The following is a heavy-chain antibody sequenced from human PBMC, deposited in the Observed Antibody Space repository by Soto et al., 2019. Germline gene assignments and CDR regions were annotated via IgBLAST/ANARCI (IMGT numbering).Heavy chain of an antibody. CDR1: GFTFDDYA. V-gene: IGHV3-9*01. CDR3: ARELYCNDGVCSDYYPMDV. CDR2: ISWNSGSI. J-gene: IGHJ6*02. Sequence: PGGSLRLSCAASGFTFDDYAMHWVRQAPGKGLEWVSGISWNSGSIGYADSVKGRFTISRDNAKNSLYLQMNSLRSEDTAVYYCARELYCNDGVCSDYYPMDVWGQGTTVTVSS. D-gene: IGHD2-8*01.